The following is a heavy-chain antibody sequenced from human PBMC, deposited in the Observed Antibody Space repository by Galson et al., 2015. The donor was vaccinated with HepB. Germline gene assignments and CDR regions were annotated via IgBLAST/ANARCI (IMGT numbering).Heavy chain of an antibody. D-gene: IGHD6-13*01. CDR1: GFTFSSYA. J-gene: IGHJ4*02. CDR3: AHPSRYSSSWYQSYFDY. V-gene: IGHV3-30*04. Sequence: SLRLSCAASGFTFSSYAMYWVRQAPGKGLEWVAVISYDGRNKYYADSVRGRFTISRDNSKNTLYLQMNSLRAEDTAVYYCAHPSRYSSSWYQSYFDYWGQGTLVTVSS. CDR2: ISYDGRNK.